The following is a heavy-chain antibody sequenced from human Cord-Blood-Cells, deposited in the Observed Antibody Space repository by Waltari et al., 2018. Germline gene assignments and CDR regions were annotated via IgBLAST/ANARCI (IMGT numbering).Heavy chain of an antibody. D-gene: IGHD2-2*01. Sequence: EVQLVESGGGLVKPGGSLRLSCAASGFTFSSYSMNWVRQAPGKGLEWVSSISSSSSYIYYAASVKGRFTISRDNAKNSLYLQMNSLRAEDTAVYYCARAGRPSGRYCSSTSCYYFDYWGQGTLVTVSS. CDR1: GFTFSSYS. V-gene: IGHV3-21*01. J-gene: IGHJ4*02. CDR3: ARAGRPSGRYCSSTSCYYFDY. CDR2: ISSSSSYI.